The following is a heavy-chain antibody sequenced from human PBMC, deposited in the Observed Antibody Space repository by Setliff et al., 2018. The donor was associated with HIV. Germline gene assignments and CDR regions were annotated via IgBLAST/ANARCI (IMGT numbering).Heavy chain of an antibody. CDR3: AKGLGFCGSTTCFFDY. Sequence: PGESLKISCKGSGYSFTTHWIGWVRQMPGEGLEWIGIIYPGDSDTRYSPSFQGQVTISADKSISTAYLQWTSLKASDTGMYYCAKGLGFCGSTTCFFDYWGQGTPVTVS. D-gene: IGHD2-2*01. CDR2: IYPGDSDT. V-gene: IGHV5-51*01. J-gene: IGHJ4*02. CDR1: GYSFTTHW.